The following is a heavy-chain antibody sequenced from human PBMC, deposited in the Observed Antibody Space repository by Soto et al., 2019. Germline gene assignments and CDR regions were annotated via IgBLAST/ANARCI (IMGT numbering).Heavy chain of an antibody. Sequence: QVQLVESGGGVVQPGRSLRLSCEASGFTFKSYGMHWVRQAPGKGLEGVAVVWYDGTNKKYADSVKGRFNIYRDNSKNTLYLQMDSLRAEDTGIYYCARGGHSSSWYRLEAYFFDYWGQGSLVTVSS. V-gene: IGHV3-33*01. J-gene: IGHJ4*02. D-gene: IGHD6-13*01. CDR3: ARGGHSSSWYRLEAYFFDY. CDR2: VWYDGTNK. CDR1: GFTFKSYG.